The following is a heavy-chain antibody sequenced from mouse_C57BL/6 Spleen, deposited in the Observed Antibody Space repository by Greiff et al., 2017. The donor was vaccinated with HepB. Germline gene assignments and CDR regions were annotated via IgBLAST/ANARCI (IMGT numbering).Heavy chain of an antibody. Sequence: QVQLKESGAELVRPGTSVKVSCKASGYAFTNYLIEWVKQRPGQGLEWIGVINPGSGGTNYNEKFKGKATLTADKSSSTAYMQLSSLTSEDSAVYFCASLYGSRDYWGQGTTLTVSS. CDR2: INPGSGGT. CDR1: GYAFTNYL. V-gene: IGHV1-54*01. CDR3: ASLYGSRDY. D-gene: IGHD1-1*01. J-gene: IGHJ2*01.